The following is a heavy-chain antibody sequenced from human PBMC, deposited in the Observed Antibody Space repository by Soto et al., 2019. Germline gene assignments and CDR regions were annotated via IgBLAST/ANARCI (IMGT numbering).Heavy chain of an antibody. CDR3: ATDGHSYGTSPAFDI. CDR2: IIPILGIA. V-gene: IGHV1-69*04. CDR1: GGTFSSYT. Sequence: SVKVSCKASGGTFSSYTISWVRQAPGQGLEWMGRIIPILGIANYAQKFQGRVTITADKSTSTAYMELSSLRSEDTAVYYCATDGHSYGTSPAFDIWGQGTMVTVS. J-gene: IGHJ3*02. D-gene: IGHD5-18*01.